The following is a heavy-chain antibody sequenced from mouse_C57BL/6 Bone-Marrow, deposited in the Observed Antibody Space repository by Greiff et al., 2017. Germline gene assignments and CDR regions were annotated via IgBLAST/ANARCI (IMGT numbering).Heavy chain of an antibody. CDR3: ASPLYYYGSTLYWYFDV. J-gene: IGHJ1*03. CDR1: GYTFTGYW. CDR2: ILPGSGST. Sequence: QVQLQQSGAELMKPGASVKLSCKATGYTFTGYWIEWVKQRPGHGLEWIGEILPGSGSTNYNEKFKGKATFTADTSSNTAYMQLSSLTTEDSAIYYCASPLYYYGSTLYWYFDVWGTGTTVTVSS. V-gene: IGHV1-9*01. D-gene: IGHD1-1*01.